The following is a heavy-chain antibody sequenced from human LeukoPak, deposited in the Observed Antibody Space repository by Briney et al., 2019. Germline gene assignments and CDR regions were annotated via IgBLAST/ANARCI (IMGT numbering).Heavy chain of an antibody. CDR2: ITTSGTI. J-gene: IGHJ5*02. D-gene: IGHD2-15*01. V-gene: IGHV3-48*04. CDR3: ARDYCSGGSCYQILT. Sequence: GGSLRLSCAASGITFSSYSMNWVRQAPGKGLEWVSYITTSGTIYYADSVKGRFTISRDNAKNSLYLQMNSLRAEDTAVYYCARDYCSGGSCYQILTWGQGTLVTASS. CDR1: GITFSSYS.